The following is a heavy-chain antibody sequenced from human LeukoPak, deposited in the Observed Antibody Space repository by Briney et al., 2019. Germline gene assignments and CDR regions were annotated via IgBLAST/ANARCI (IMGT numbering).Heavy chain of an antibody. Sequence: SETLSLTCTVSGGSISSYYWSWIRQPPGKGLEWIGYIYYSGSTNYNPSLKSRVTISVDTSKNQFSLKLSSVTAADTAVYFCARGIPIPIGRYYMDVWGKGTTVTVSS. V-gene: IGHV4-59*01. CDR2: IYYSGST. CDR1: GGSISSYY. CDR3: ARGIPIPIGRYYMDV. D-gene: IGHD3-9*01. J-gene: IGHJ6*03.